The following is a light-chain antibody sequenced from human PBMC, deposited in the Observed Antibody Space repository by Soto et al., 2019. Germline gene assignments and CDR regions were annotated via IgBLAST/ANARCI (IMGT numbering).Light chain of an antibody. CDR1: QSVSDN. J-gene: IGKJ4*01. CDR2: RSS. Sequence: EIVMTQSPATLSVSPGERATLSCSASQSVSDNLVWYQQKPGQAPRLLIYRSSTRATGIPARFSGSGSGTEFTLTISSLQSEDLALYYCQQHNNWPLTFGGGTKVEIK. CDR3: QQHNNWPLT. V-gene: IGKV3-15*01.